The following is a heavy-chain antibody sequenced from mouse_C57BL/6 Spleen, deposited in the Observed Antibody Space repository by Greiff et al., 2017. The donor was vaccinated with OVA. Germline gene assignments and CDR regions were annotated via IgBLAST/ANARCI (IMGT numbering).Heavy chain of an antibody. J-gene: IGHJ3*01. CDR2: ISDGGSYT. Sequence: EVKLVESGGGLVKPGGSLKLSCAASGFTFSSYAMSWVRQTPEKRLEWVATISDGGSYTYYPDNVKGRFTITRDNAKNNLYLQMSHLKSEDTAMYYYARDFYDYEAWFAYWGQGTLVTVSA. CDR1: GFTFSSYA. V-gene: IGHV5-4*01. D-gene: IGHD2-4*01. CDR3: ARDFYDYEAWFAY.